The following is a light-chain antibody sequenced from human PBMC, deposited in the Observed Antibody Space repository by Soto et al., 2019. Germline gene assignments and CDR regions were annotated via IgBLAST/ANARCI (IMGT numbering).Light chain of an antibody. Sequence: DIQMTQSPSTLSASVGARVTITCRASESISNWLAWYQQKPGKAPKLLIYEACTLESGVPSRFSGSGSGTEFTLTISSLQPDDFATYFCQHYDSYPFTFGPGTKVDI. J-gene: IGKJ3*01. CDR1: ESISNW. V-gene: IGKV1-5*03. CDR3: QHYDSYPFT. CDR2: EAC.